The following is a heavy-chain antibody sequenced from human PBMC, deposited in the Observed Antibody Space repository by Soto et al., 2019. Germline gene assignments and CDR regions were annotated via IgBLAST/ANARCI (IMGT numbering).Heavy chain of an antibody. Sequence: ASVKVSCKPSGYTFTSYLIYWVRQAPGERLEWMGWINTGNGDTKYSQKFQGRVTITRDTSASTAYMELSSLTSEDTAVYYCASGNCGYICYHDYWGQGTLVTVSS. CDR3: ASGNCGYICYHDY. D-gene: IGHD5-12*01. CDR1: GYTFTSYL. V-gene: IGHV1-3*04. CDR2: INTGNGDT. J-gene: IGHJ4*02.